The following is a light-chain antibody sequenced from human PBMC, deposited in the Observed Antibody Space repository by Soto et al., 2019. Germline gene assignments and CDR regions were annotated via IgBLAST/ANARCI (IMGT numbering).Light chain of an antibody. CDR1: QSISNW. CDR3: QQYMSYP. J-gene: IGKJ1*01. CDR2: HAS. V-gene: IGKV1-5*02. Sequence: DDQVKQSPSTLPAQRRDRVSLICRASQSISNWLAWYQQKPGTAPKLLIYHASTLESGVPSRFSGSGSGTEFTLTISRLQPDDFATSSVQQYMSYPFGQGS.